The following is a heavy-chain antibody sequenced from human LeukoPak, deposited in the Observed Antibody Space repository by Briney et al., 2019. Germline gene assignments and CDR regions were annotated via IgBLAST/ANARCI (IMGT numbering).Heavy chain of an antibody. CDR1: GFTFSSYA. CDR3: ARGRFGEQKPGDY. V-gene: IGHV3-64*01. Sequence: GGSLRLSCAASGFTFSSYAMHWVRQAPGKGLEYVSAISSNGGSTYYANSVKGRFTISRDNSKNTLYLQMGSLSAEDMAVYYCARGRFGEQKPGDYWGQGTLVTVSS. J-gene: IGHJ4*02. D-gene: IGHD3-10*01. CDR2: ISSNGGST.